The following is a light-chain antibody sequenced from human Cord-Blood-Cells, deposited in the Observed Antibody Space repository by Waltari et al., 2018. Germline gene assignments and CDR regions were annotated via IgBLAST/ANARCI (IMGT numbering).Light chain of an antibody. CDR2: DVS. CDR3: SSYTSSSTLV. J-gene: IGLJ3*02. V-gene: IGLV2-14*01. Sequence: QSALTQPASVSGSPGQSITISCTGTSSDVGGYHYVSWYQQHPGKAPKLMIYDVSKRPSGFSNRFSGSKSGNTASLTISGLQAEDEADYYCSSYTSSSTLVFGGGTKLTVL. CDR1: SSDVGGYHY.